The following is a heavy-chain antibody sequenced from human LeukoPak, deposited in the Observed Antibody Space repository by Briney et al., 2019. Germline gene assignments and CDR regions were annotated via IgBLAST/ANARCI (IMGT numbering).Heavy chain of an antibody. D-gene: IGHD3-3*01. J-gene: IGHJ4*02. CDR1: RGSITSGTYY. CDR3: ASSIFGVVPAY. CDR2: IYHTGST. V-gene: IGHV4-61*01. Sequence: SETLSLTRTLSRGSITSGTYYASCIRHPPGKGLGWIGYIYHTGSTDYNPSLKSRVTISVDTSKNQFSLKLSSVTAADTAVYYCASSIFGVVPAYWGQGTLVTVSS.